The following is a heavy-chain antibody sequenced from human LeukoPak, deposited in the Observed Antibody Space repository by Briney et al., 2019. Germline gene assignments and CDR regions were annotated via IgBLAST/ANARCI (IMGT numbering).Heavy chain of an antibody. CDR2: ISSGGSDT. CDR1: GFTFSDSY. D-gene: IGHD4-17*01. CDR3: ARGSRTVELGDDY. V-gene: IGHV3-11*05. J-gene: IGHJ4*02. Sequence: PGGSLRLSCAASGFTFSDSYMSWVRHTPGKGLEWLSYISSGGSDTNYADSVKGRFTISRDNAKNSLYLQMNSLRAEDTAVYYCARGSRTVELGDDYWGRGTMVTVSS.